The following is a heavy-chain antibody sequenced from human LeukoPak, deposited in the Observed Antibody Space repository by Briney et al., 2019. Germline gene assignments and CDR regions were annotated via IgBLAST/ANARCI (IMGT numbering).Heavy chain of an antibody. CDR3: AMVDAKGAFDI. D-gene: IGHD3-10*01. V-gene: IGHV3-53*01. CDR2: IYSGGST. CDR1: GFTASSNY. Sequence: GGSLRLSCAASGFTASSNYMSWVRQAPGKGLEWVSVIYSGGSTYYADSVKGRFTISRDNSKNTLYLQMNSLRAEDTAVYYCAMVDAKGAFDIWGQGTMVTVSS. J-gene: IGHJ3*02.